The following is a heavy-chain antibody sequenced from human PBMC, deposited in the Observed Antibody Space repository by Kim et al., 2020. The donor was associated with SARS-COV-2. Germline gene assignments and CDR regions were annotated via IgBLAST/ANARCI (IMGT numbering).Heavy chain of an antibody. CDR1: GFTFSSYG. CDR2: ISYDGSNK. V-gene: IGHV3-30*18. J-gene: IGHJ4*02. Sequence: GGSLRLSCAASGFTFSSYGMHWVRQAPGKGLEWVAVISYDGSNKYYADSVKGRFTISRDNSKNTLYLQMNSLRAEDTAVYYCAKEENPGYDSRDYWGQGTLVTVSS. D-gene: IGHD3-22*01. CDR3: AKEENPGYDSRDY.